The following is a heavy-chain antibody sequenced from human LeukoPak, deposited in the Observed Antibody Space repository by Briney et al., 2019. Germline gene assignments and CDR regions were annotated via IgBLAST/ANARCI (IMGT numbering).Heavy chain of an antibody. CDR3: ARDGSGTYYEAFFDY. J-gene: IGHJ4*02. V-gene: IGHV3-23*01. Sequence: GGSLRLSCAASGFTFSSYAMSWVRQAPGKGLEWVASIVASGESVYYADSVKGRFTISRDNSKITLYLQMNSLRAEDTAIYYCARDGSGTYYEAFFDYWGQGTLVTVSS. CDR2: IVASGESV. CDR1: GFTFSSYA. D-gene: IGHD3-10*01.